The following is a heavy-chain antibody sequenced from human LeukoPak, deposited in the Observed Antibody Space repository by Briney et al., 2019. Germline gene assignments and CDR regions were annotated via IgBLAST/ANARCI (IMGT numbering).Heavy chain of an antibody. D-gene: IGHD6-19*01. J-gene: IGHJ4*02. CDR1: GYTLTELS. Sequence: GASVKVSCKVSGYTLTELSMHWVRQAPGKGLEWMGGFDPEDGETIYAQKFQGRVTMTEDTSTDTAYMELSSLRSEDTAAYYCATWVASSGWYVRFDYWGQGTLVTVSS. CDR3: ATWVASSGWYVRFDY. V-gene: IGHV1-24*01. CDR2: FDPEDGET.